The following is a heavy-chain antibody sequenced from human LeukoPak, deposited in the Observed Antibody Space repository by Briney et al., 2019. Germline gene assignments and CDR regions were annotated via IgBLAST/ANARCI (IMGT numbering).Heavy chain of an antibody. J-gene: IGHJ6*02. D-gene: IGHD3-3*01. CDR2: IVVGSGNT. Sequence: TSVKVSCKASGFTFTGSAMQWVRQARGQRLEWIGWIVVGSGNTNYAQKFQERVTITRDMSTSTAYMELSSLRSEDTAVYYCAASSPITIFGVFGMDVWGQGTTVTVSS. CDR3: AASSPITIFGVFGMDV. V-gene: IGHV1-58*02. CDR1: GFTFTGSA.